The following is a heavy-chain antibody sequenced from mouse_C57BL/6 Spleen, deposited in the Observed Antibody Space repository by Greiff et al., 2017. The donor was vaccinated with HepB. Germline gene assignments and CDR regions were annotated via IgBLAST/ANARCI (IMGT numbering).Heavy chain of an antibody. J-gene: IGHJ1*03. D-gene: IGHD1-1*01. CDR1: GYTFTDYY. CDR2: IYPGSGNN. Sequence: VQLQQSGAELVRPGASVKLSCKASGYTFTDYYINWVKQRPGQGLEWIARIYPGSGNNYYNEKFKGKATLTAEKSSSTAYMQLSSLTSEDSAVYFCARDGSSYHWYFDVWGTGTTVTVSS. CDR3: ARDGSSYHWYFDV. V-gene: IGHV1-76*01.